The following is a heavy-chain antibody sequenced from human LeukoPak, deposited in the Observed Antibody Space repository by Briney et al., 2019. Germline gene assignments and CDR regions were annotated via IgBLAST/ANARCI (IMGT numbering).Heavy chain of an antibody. V-gene: IGHV4-59*01. CDR1: GGSISSYY. Sequence: SETLSLTCTVSGGSISSYYWSWIRQPPGKGLEWIGYIYYSGSTNYNPSLKSRVTISVDTSKNQFSLKLSSVTAADTAVYYCARGNNWRRGYYFDYWGQGTLVTVSS. J-gene: IGHJ4*02. D-gene: IGHD1-20*01. CDR3: ARGNNWRRGYYFDY. CDR2: IYYSGST.